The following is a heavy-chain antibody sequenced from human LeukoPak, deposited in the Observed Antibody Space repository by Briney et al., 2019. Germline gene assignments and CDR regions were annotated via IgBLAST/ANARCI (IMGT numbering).Heavy chain of an antibody. J-gene: IGHJ4*02. D-gene: IGHD1-1*01. V-gene: IGHV3-30*04. CDR3: AKVYTGTTPSD. CDR1: GFTFSSYA. Sequence: GGSLRLSCAASGFTFSSYAMHWVRQAPGKGLEWVAVISYDGSNKYYADSVKGRFTISRDNSKNTLYLQMNSLRAEDTAVYYCAKVYTGTTPSDWGQGTLVTVSS. CDR2: ISYDGSNK.